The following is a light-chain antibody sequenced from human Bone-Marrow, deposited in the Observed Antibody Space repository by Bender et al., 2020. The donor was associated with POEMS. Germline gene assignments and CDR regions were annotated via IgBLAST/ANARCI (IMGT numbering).Light chain of an antibody. CDR2: DVS. CDR1: SSDFGGYNY. V-gene: IGLV2-14*03. J-gene: IGLJ2*01. Sequence: QSALTQPASVSGSPGQSITISCTGTSSDFGGYNYVSWYQQHPGKAPKLIIFDVSYRPSGVSGRFSGSKSGNTASLTISGLQAEDEADYYCNSYTSSFTLIFGGGTKVTVL. CDR3: NSYTSSFTLI.